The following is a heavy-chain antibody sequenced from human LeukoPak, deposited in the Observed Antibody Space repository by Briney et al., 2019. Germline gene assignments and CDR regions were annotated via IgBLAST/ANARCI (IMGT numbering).Heavy chain of an antibody. CDR1: GASINTHY. J-gene: IGHJ5*02. CDR2: IFYTGST. CDR3: ASTLFGIGYDSSGYYYH. V-gene: IGHV4-59*11. Sequence: SETLSLTCSVSGASINTHYWSWIRQPPGKGPEWIGHIFYTGSTNYNPSLKSRVTMSVDRSNNQFSLKLSSVTAADTAVYYCASTLFGIGYDSSGYYYHWGQGTLVTVSS. D-gene: IGHD3-22*01.